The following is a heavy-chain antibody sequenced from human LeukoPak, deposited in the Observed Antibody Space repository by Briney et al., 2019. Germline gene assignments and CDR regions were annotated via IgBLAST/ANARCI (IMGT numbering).Heavy chain of an antibody. V-gene: IGHV1-2*02. J-gene: IGHJ3*02. Sequence: GASVKVSCKASGYTFTGYYMHWVRQAPGQGLEWMGWINPNSGGTNYAQKFQGRVTMTRDTSISTAYMELSRLRSDDTAVYYCAVGVVPAAFDAFDIWGQGTMVTVSS. D-gene: IGHD2-2*01. CDR3: AVGVVPAAFDAFDI. CDR1: GYTFTGYY. CDR2: INPNSGGT.